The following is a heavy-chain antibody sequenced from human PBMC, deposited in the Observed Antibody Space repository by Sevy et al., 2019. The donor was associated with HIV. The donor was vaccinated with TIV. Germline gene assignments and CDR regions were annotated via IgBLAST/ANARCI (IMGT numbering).Heavy chain of an antibody. CDR3: ARSYSGSYIHFDY. J-gene: IGHJ4*02. Sequence: ASVKVSCKASGGTFSSHAISWVRQAPGQGLEWMGGIIPIFGTANYAQKFQGRVTITADKSTSTAYMELSSLRSEDTAVYYCARSYSGSYIHFDYWGQGTLVTVSS. V-gene: IGHV1-69*06. CDR2: IIPIFGTA. D-gene: IGHD1-26*01. CDR1: GGTFSSHA.